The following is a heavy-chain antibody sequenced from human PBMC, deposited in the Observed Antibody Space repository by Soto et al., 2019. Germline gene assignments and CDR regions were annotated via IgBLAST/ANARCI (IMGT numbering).Heavy chain of an antibody. Sequence: SETLSLTCAVYGGSFSGYYWSWIRQPPGKGLEWIGEINHSGSTNYNPSLKSQATISVDTSKNQFSLKLSSVTAADTAVYYCARTGHYYGSGSYYKWVDPWGQGTLVTVSS. D-gene: IGHD3-10*01. CDR1: GGSFSGYY. CDR3: ARTGHYYGSGSYYKWVDP. V-gene: IGHV4-34*01. J-gene: IGHJ5*02. CDR2: INHSGST.